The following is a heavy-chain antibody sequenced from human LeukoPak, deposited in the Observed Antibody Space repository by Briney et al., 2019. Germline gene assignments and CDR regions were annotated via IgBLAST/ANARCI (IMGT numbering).Heavy chain of an antibody. V-gene: IGHV1-69*06. CDR3: AASPLTYGSGSYDYYFDY. D-gene: IGHD3-10*01. CDR1: GGTFSSYA. J-gene: IGHJ4*02. CDR2: IIPIFGTA. Sequence: SVKVSCKASGGTFSSYAISWVRQAPGQGLEWMGGIIPIFGTANYAQKFQGSVTITADKSTSTAYMELSSLRSEDTAVYYCAASPLTYGSGSYDYYFDYWGQGTLVTVSS.